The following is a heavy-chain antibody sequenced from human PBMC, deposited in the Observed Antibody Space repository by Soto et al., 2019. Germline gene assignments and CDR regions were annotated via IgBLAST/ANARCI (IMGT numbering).Heavy chain of an antibody. CDR3: ARDSSSPNYYYYGMDV. D-gene: IGHD6-6*01. J-gene: IGHJ6*02. CDR1: GGTFSSYA. V-gene: IGHV1-69*01. Sequence: QVQLVQSGAEVKKPGSSVTVSCTASGGTFSSYAVSWVRQAPGQGLEWMGVVIPKASQPKYAPKFQGRVTITADYSTAYMEVSSLRYDDTAVYYCARDSSSPNYYYYGMDVWGQGTTVIVSS. CDR2: VIPKASQP.